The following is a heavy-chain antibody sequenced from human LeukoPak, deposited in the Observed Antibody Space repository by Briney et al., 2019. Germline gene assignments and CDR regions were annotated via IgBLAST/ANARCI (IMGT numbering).Heavy chain of an antibody. V-gene: IGHV3-23*01. CDR2: ITGSGNSK. CDR3: AKAGKTYDFWSASPGDP. Sequence: PGGSLRLSCAASGFTFSSYAMSWVRQAPGKGLEWVSSITGSGNSKYYTDSVKGRFTISRDNSQNIVFLQMHSLAADDTAVYYCAKAGKTYDFWSASPGDPWGQGTLVIVSS. CDR1: GFTFSSYA. D-gene: IGHD3-3*01. J-gene: IGHJ5*02.